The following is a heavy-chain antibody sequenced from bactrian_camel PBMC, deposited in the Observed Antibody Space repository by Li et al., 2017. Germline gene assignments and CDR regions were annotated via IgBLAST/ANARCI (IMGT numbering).Heavy chain of an antibody. V-gene: IGHV3-2*01. CDR1: GVFFSTY. D-gene: IGHD5*01. J-gene: IGHJ4*01. CDR2: IYSEGSNA. Sequence: HVQLVESGGGLVQPGGSLSLSCAASGVFFSTYMSWVRLAPGKGLEWVAAIYSEGSNAHYADSMKGRFTISRDNAKNTVHLQMDSLQSGDTAMYYCAIGLFADFGLGRGTQVTVS.